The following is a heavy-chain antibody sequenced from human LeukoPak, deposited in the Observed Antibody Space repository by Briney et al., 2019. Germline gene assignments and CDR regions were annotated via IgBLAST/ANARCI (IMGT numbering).Heavy chain of an antibody. J-gene: IGHJ3*02. D-gene: IGHD2-2*01. CDR1: GDSISSAY. V-gene: IGHV4-4*07. Sequence: SETLSLTCTVPGDSISSAYWGWIRQSAGKGLEYIGRLYVNGSPNSNPSLKSRVTMSLDTSKNQFSLKMTSVTAADSAIYFCARMPVPIHDAFDIWGQGTAVMVSS. CDR2: LYVNGSP. CDR3: ARMPVPIHDAFDI.